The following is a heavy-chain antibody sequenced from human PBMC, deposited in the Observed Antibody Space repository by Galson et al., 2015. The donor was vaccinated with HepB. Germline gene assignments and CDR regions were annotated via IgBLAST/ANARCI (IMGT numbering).Heavy chain of an antibody. J-gene: IGHJ4*02. D-gene: IGHD4-17*01. V-gene: IGHV1-2*04. CDR2: INPNSGGT. CDR1: GYIFTGYY. CDR3: ARVFGDPYGDYGYFDY. Sequence: SVKVSCKASGYIFTGYYLHWVRQAPGQGLEWMGWINPNSGGTNYARKFQGWVTMSTDTSISTAYMEVRRLTSDDTAVYYCARVFGDPYGDYGYFDYWGQGTLVTVSS.